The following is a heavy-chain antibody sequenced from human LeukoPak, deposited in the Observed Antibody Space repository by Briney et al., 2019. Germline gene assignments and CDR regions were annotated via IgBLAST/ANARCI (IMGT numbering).Heavy chain of an antibody. Sequence: GGSLRLSCAASGFTFSSYWMHWVRQAPGKGLVWVSRVNVDGRSTTYADSVKGRLTISRDNAKKTLYLQINSLRPEDTALYYCARGIGIGAFDTWGRGTKVTVSS. CDR3: ARGIGIGAFDT. CDR2: VNVDGRST. D-gene: IGHD2/OR15-2a*01. CDR1: GFTFSSYW. J-gene: IGHJ3*02. V-gene: IGHV3-74*01.